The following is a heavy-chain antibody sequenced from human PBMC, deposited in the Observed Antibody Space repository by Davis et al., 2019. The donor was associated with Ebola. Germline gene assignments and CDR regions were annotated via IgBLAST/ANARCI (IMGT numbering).Heavy chain of an antibody. CDR3: AKARGGNSGYYYGMDV. CDR1: GFTFSSYA. Sequence: GESLKISCAASGFTFSSYAMSWVRQAPGKGLEWVSAISGSGGSTYYADSVKGRFTISRDNSKNTLYLQMNSLRAEDTAVYYCAKARGGNSGYYYGMDVWGKGTTVTVSS. CDR2: ISGSGGST. J-gene: IGHJ6*04. V-gene: IGHV3-23*01. D-gene: IGHD4-23*01.